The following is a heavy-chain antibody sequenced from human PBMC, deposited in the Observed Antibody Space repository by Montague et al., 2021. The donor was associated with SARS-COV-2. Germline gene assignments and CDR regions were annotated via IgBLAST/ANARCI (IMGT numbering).Heavy chain of an antibody. CDR1: GGSFSGYY. J-gene: IGHJ3*02. CDR2: ISRSGGT. Sequence: SETLSLTCAVYGGSFSGYYWSWIRQPPGKGLEWIGEISRSGGTNYNPSLKSRVTISIDTSKNQFSLKLSSVTAADTAVYYCASPTYYYDSSGSDAFDIWGQGTMVTVSS. V-gene: IGHV4-34*01. CDR3: ASPTYYYDSSGSDAFDI. D-gene: IGHD3-22*01.